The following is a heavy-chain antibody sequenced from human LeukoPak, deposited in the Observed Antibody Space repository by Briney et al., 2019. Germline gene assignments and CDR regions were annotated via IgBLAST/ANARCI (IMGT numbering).Heavy chain of an antibody. J-gene: IGHJ4*02. CDR2: INPSGGST. CDR3: ARVFEWEPYDY. D-gene: IGHD1-26*01. V-gene: IGHV1-46*01. Sequence: ASVKVSCKASGYTFTSYYMHWVRQAPGQGLEWMGIINPSGGSTSYAQKFQGKVTMTRDTSTSTVYMELSSLRSEDTAVYYCARVFEWEPYDYWGQGTLVTVSS. CDR1: GYTFTSYY.